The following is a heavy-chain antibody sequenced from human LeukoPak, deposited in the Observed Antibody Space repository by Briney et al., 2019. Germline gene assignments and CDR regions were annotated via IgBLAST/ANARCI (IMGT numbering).Heavy chain of an antibody. CDR1: GGSFSGYY. V-gene: IGHV4-34*01. Sequence: PSETLSLTCAVYGGSFSGYYWSWIRQPPGKGLEWIGEINHSGSTNYNPSLKSRVTISVDTSKNQFSLKLSSVTAADTAVYYCARDTRSGYGYYYYYMDVWGKGTTVTVSS. CDR2: INHSGST. CDR3: ARDTRSGYGYYYYYMDV. D-gene: IGHD3-3*01. J-gene: IGHJ6*03.